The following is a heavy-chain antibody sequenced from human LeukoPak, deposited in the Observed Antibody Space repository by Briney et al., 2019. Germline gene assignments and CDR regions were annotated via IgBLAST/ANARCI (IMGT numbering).Heavy chain of an antibody. D-gene: IGHD5-12*01. CDR1: GDSINSRTYH. Sequence: SETLSLTCTVSGDSINSRTYHWGCIRQLPGKGLEWIGSVYYSGTTYYNPSLRSRVTISVDTSKNQFSLKLNSVTAADTAVYYCAKDLVANYFDYWGQGSLVTVSS. CDR3: AKDLVANYFDY. J-gene: IGHJ4*02. V-gene: IGHV4-39*07. CDR2: VYYSGTT.